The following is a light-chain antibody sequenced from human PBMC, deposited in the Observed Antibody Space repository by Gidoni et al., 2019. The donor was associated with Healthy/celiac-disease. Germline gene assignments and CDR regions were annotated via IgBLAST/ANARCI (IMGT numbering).Light chain of an antibody. Sequence: SYELTQPLSVSVALGQTARITCGGNNIGSKNVHWYQQKPGQAPVLVIYRDSNRPSGIPERFSGSNSGNTATLTISRAQAGDEADYYYQVWDSSLYVFGTGTKVTVL. CDR3: QVWDSSLYV. CDR1: NIGSKN. J-gene: IGLJ1*01. V-gene: IGLV3-9*01. CDR2: RDS.